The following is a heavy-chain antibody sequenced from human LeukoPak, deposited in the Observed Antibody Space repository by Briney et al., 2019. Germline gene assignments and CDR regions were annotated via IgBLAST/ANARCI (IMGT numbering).Heavy chain of an antibody. J-gene: IGHJ4*02. D-gene: IGHD3-22*01. Sequence: GGSLRLSCAVSGFTFTTYAMTWVRQAPGKGLEWVSAISGSGTSTYYADSVKGRFTISRDNSKNTLYLQMNSLRPEDTAVYYCAKLSYDTSAYHEDYWGQGTLVIVSS. V-gene: IGHV3-23*01. CDR2: ISGSGTST. CDR3: AKLSYDTSAYHEDY. CDR1: GFTFTTYA.